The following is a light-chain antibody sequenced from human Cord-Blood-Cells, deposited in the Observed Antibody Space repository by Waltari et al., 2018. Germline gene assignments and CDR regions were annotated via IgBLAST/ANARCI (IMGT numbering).Light chain of an antibody. CDR1: QSVSSN. V-gene: IGKV3-15*01. CDR2: GAY. Sequence: EIVMTQSPATLSVSPGERATLSCRASQSVSSNLAWYQQTPGQAPRLLIYGAYTRATGITARFSGSGSGTECTLTISSLQSEDFAVYYCQQYNSWPIFTFGPGTKVDIK. CDR3: QQYNSWPIFT. J-gene: IGKJ3*01.